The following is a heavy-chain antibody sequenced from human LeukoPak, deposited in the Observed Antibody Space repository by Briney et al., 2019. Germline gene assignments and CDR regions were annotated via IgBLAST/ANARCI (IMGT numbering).Heavy chain of an antibody. D-gene: IGHD6-6*01. CDR1: GFTFSSYA. CDR2: ISGSGGST. CDR3: AKDHVAASHDY. J-gene: IGHJ4*02. V-gene: IGHV3-23*01. Sequence: GGSLRLSCAASGFTFSSYAMSWFRQAPEKGLEWVSAISGSGGSTYYADSVKGRFTISRDNSKNTLYLQMNSLRAEDTAVYYCAKDHVAASHDYWGQGTLVTVSS.